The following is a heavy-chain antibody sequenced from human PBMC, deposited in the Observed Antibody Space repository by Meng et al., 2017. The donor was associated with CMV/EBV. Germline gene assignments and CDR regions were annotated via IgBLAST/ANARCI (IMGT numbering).Heavy chain of an antibody. CDR2: IYYSGST. J-gene: IGHJ5*02. CDR1: GGSISSGDYY. D-gene: IGHD2-2*01. V-gene: IGHV4-30-4*08. CDR3: ASTGYCSTTNCHLLLDPYNWFDP. Sequence: SETLSLTCTVSGGSISSGDYYWSWIRQPPGKGLEWIGYIYYSGSTYYNPSLKSRVTISVDTSKNQFSLKLSSVTAADTAVYYCASTGYCSTTNCHLLLDPYNWFDPWGQGTLVTVSS.